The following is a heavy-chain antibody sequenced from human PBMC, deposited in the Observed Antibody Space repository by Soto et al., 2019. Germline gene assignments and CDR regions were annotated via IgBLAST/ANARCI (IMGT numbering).Heavy chain of an antibody. CDR2: ISTSGNT. CDR3: ARGGGVPALGDP. V-gene: IGHV4-4*07. CDR1: GVSMRNSY. J-gene: IGHJ5*02. Sequence: SETLSLTCSVSGVSMRNSYWTWIRQSAGKGLEWIGRISTSGNTNYNPSLNSRLTMSVDTSKNQVSLKLTSVTAADTAVYYCARGGGVPALGDPWGQGXLVTVSS. D-gene: IGHD3-16*01.